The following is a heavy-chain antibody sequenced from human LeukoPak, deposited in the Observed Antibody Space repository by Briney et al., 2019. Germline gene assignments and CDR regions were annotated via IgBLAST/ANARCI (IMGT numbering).Heavy chain of an antibody. CDR1: GYSFTSYW. CDR3: ARRLYCRGGVCVGGPGGVFDH. CDR2: IYPGDSDT. Sequence: PGESLKISCKGSGYSFTSYWIGWVLQMPGKGLEWMVIIYPGDSDTRYSPSFQGQVTISADKSISTAYLQWGSLKASDTAMYYCARRLYCRGGVCVGGPGGVFDHWRQGTLVTVSS. D-gene: IGHD2-8*02. J-gene: IGHJ4*02. V-gene: IGHV5-51*01.